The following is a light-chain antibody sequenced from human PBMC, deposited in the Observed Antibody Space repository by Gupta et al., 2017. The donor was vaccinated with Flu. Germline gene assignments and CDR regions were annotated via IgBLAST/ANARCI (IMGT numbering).Light chain of an antibody. J-gene: IGLJ1*01. CDR2: EVS. CDR3: SSYTTSYTYV. V-gene: IGLV2-18*02. Sequence: TSSDVGYYDRVSWYQQSPGTAPKLMIYEVSNRPPGVPDRFSGSKSGNTASLTISGLQAEDEADFYCSSYTTSYTYVSGTGTKVTVL. CDR1: SSDVGYYDR.